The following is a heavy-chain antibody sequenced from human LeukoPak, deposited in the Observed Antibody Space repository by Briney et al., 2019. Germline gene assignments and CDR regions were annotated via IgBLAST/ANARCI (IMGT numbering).Heavy chain of an antibody. Sequence: PGGSLRLSCAASGFTFSSYAMSWVRQAPGKGLEWVSAISGSGGSTYYADSVKGRFTISRDNSKNTLYLQMNNLRAEDTAVYYCAKETNHYYDSSGYIDYWGQGTLVTVSS. D-gene: IGHD3-22*01. CDR1: GFTFSSYA. CDR2: ISGSGGST. V-gene: IGHV3-23*01. CDR3: AKETNHYYDSSGYIDY. J-gene: IGHJ4*02.